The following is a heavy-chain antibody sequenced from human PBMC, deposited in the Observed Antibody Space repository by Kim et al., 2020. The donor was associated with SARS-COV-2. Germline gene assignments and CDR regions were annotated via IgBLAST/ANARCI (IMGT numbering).Heavy chain of an antibody. J-gene: IGHJ4*02. Sequence: SETLSLTCAVYGGSFSGYYWSWIRQPPGKGLEWVGEINHSGSTNYNPSPKSRVTISVDTSKNQFSLKLSSVTAADTAVYYCARGQAAVAGTLFDYWGQGTLVTVSS. CDR3: ARGQAAVAGTLFDY. CDR1: GGSFSGYY. CDR2: INHSGST. V-gene: IGHV4-34*01. D-gene: IGHD6-19*01.